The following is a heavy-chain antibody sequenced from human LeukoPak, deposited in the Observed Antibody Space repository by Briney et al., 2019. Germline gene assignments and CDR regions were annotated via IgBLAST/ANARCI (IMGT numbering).Heavy chain of an antibody. CDR2: INPNSGGT. J-gene: IGHJ4*02. CDR1: GYTFTGYY. D-gene: IGHD3-9*01. Sequence: ASAKVSCKASGYTFTGYYMHWVRQAPGQGLEWMGWINPNSGGTNYAQKFQGRVTMTRDTSISTAYMELSRLRSDDTAVYYCARIGGDYDILTTPAGIYYFDYWGQGTLVTVSS. CDR3: ARIGGDYDILTTPAGIYYFDY. V-gene: IGHV1-2*02.